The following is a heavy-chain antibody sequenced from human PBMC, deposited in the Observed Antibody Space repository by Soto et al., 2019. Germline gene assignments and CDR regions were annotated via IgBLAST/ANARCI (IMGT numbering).Heavy chain of an antibody. CDR2: IWYDGSNK. Sequence: GGSLRLSCAASGFTFSSYGMHWVRQAPGKGLEWVAVIWYDGSNKYYADSVKGRFTISRDNSKNTLYLQMNSLRAEDTAVYYCAKEVGFFGSEGLSEVVWGQGTLVTVSS. J-gene: IGHJ4*02. D-gene: IGHD2-15*01. CDR1: GFTFSSYG. V-gene: IGHV3-33*06. CDR3: AKEVGFFGSEGLSEVV.